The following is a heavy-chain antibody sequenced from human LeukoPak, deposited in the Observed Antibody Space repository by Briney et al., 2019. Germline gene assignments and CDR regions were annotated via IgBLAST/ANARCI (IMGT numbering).Heavy chain of an antibody. CDR2: ISAYNGNT. Sequence: ASVKVSCKASGYTLTGYYMHWVRQAPGQGLEWMGWISAYNGNTNYAQKLQGRVTMTTDTSTSTAYMELRSLRSDDTAVYYCARDRGSGWITNFDYWGQGTLVTVSS. CDR1: GYTLTGYY. D-gene: IGHD6-19*01. V-gene: IGHV1-18*04. J-gene: IGHJ4*02. CDR3: ARDRGSGWITNFDY.